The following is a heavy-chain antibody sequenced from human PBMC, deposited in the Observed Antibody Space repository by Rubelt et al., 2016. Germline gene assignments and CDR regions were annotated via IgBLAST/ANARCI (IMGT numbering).Heavy chain of an antibody. Sequence: QVQLQESGPGLVKPSETLSLTCTVSGYSISSGYYWGWIRQPPGKGLEWIGSIYHRGSPYYNPVFRGRVTISVDTSKNQFSLKLSSVTAADTAVYYCAREGRVWYGGNQYFDYWGQGTLVTVSS. D-gene: IGHD4-23*01. V-gene: IGHV4-38-2*02. J-gene: IGHJ4*02. CDR2: IYHRGSP. CDR1: GYSISSGYY. CDR3: AREGRVWYGGNQYFDY.